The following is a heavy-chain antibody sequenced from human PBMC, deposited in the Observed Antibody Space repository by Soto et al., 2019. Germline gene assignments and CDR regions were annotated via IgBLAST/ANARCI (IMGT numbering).Heavy chain of an antibody. D-gene: IGHD5-12*01. CDR1: GDRFTDYY. J-gene: IGHJ6*03. CDR2: INPTSGVT. V-gene: IGHV1-2*04. Sequence: QVQLVQSGAEVKEPGASVTVSCRASGDRFTDYYMHWVRQAPGQGLEWMGWINPTSGVTKYAPKFQGWVTMTRDTSSRTVYMQLSRLGFDDTAIYYCARESGGATATLDYYYFDMDVWGTGNTVTVSS. CDR3: ARESGGATATLDYYYFDMDV.